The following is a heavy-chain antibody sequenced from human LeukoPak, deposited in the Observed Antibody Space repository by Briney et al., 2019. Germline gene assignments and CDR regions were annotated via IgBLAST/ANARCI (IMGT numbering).Heavy chain of an antibody. CDR1: GFTFSSHC. CDR3: ARDHDYGDYLMYFDY. Sequence: GSLRLSCAASGFTFSSHCMSWVRQAPGKGLEWVANIKQDGSEKYYVASVKGRFTISRDNAKNSLYLQMNSLRAEDTAVYYCARDHDYGDYLMYFDYWGQGIPVTVSS. D-gene: IGHD4-17*01. V-gene: IGHV3-7*01. CDR2: IKQDGSEK. J-gene: IGHJ4*02.